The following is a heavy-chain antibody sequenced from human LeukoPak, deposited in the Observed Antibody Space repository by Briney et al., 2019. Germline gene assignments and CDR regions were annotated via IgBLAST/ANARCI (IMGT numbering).Heavy chain of an antibody. D-gene: IGHD6-13*01. Sequence: PGGSLRLSCAASGFTFSSYGMHWFRQAPGKGLEWVAVIWYDGSNKYYADSVKGRFTISRDNSKNTLYLQMNSLRAEDTAVYYCARDRAAAYFDYWGQGTLVTVSS. CDR2: IWYDGSNK. V-gene: IGHV3-33*01. CDR1: GFTFSSYG. J-gene: IGHJ4*02. CDR3: ARDRAAAYFDY.